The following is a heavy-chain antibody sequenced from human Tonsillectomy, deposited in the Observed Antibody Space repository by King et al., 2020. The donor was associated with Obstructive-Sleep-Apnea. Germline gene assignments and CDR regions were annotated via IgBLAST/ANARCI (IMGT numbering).Heavy chain of an antibody. V-gene: IGHV3-48*04. CDR3: ARTGYYDY. CDR2: ISSSSSTI. CDR1: GFTFSSYS. D-gene: IGHD3/OR15-3a*01. Sequence: VQLVESGGGLVQPGGSLRLSCAASGFTFSSYSMNWVRQAPGKGLEWGSYISSSSSTIYYADSVKGRFTISRDNAKNSLYLQMNSLRAEDTAVYYCARTGYYDYWGQGTLVTVSS. J-gene: IGHJ4*02.